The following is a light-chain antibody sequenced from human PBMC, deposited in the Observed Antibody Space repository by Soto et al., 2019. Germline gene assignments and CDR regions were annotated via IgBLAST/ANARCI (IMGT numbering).Light chain of an antibody. CDR3: QSYDSLSGWV. CDR1: SSNIGADSD. Sequence: QSVLTQPPSVSGAPGQRVTIPCTGSSSNIGADSDVSWYQQVPGAAPKVLIYGNTNRPSGVPDRFSGWKSGTSASLAITGLQAEDEADYYCQSYDSLSGWVFGGGTQLTVL. J-gene: IGLJ3*02. CDR2: GNT. V-gene: IGLV1-40*01.